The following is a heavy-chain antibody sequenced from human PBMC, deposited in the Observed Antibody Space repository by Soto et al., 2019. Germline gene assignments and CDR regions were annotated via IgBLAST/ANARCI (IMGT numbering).Heavy chain of an antibody. V-gene: IGHV3-23*01. CDR3: AKSQGYDYVFDY. CDR1: GFTFSSYA. D-gene: IGHD5-12*01. CDR2: ISGSGGST. J-gene: IGHJ4*02. Sequence: HPGGSLRLSCAASGFTFSSYAMSWVRQAPGKGLEWVSAISGSGGSTYYADSVKGRFTISRDNSKNTLYLQMNSLRAEDTAVYYCAKSQGYDYVFDYWGQGTLVTVSS.